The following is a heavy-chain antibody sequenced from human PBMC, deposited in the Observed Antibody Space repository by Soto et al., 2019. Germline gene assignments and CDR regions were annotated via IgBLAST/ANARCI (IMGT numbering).Heavy chain of an antibody. CDR2: INPNSGGT. Sequence: QVQLVQSGAEVKKPGASVKVSCKASGYTFTDYYMHWVRQAPGQGLEWMGWINPNSGGTNYAQKFQGRVTMTRDTSISTAYMELNRLRSDDTAVYYCARDPSPSSGLPGMDVWGQGTTVTVSS. J-gene: IGHJ6*02. V-gene: IGHV1-2*02. CDR3: ARDPSPSSGLPGMDV. CDR1: GYTFTDYY. D-gene: IGHD6-19*01.